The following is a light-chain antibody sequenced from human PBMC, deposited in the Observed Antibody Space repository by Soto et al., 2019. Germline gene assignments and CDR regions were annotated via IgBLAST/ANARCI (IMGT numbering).Light chain of an antibody. CDR2: EVS. Sequence: QSALTQPASVSGSPGQSITISCTGTSSDVGGYNYVSWYQQHPGKAPKLMINEVSNRPSGVSNRCSGSKSGNTASLTISGLQAEDEADYYCSSYTSSSTGVFGTGTKVTVL. CDR1: SSDVGGYNY. V-gene: IGLV2-14*01. J-gene: IGLJ1*01. CDR3: SSYTSSSTGV.